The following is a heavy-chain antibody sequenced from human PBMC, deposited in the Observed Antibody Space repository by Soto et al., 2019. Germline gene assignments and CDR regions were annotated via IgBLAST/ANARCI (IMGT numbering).Heavy chain of an antibody. CDR2: IWYDGSNK. Sequence: GGSLRLSCAASGFTFSSYGMHWVRQAPGKGLEWVAVIWYDGSNKYYADSVKGRFTISRDNSKNTLYLQMNSLRAEDTAVYYCARDTPPTPTRVVVTAIDYWGQGTLVTVSS. D-gene: IGHD2-21*02. V-gene: IGHV3-33*01. J-gene: IGHJ4*02. CDR1: GFTFSSYG. CDR3: ARDTPPTPTRVVVTAIDY.